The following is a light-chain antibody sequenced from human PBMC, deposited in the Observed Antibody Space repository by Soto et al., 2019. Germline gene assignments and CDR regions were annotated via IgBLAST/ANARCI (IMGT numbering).Light chain of an antibody. V-gene: IGLV1-44*01. CDR1: SSNVGGNA. CDR2: SND. CDR3: VSWDDSLNRPV. Sequence: QSVLTQPPSESGTPGQGVTISCSGGSSNVGGNAVNWYLQLPGSAPKLLIYSNDQRPSGVPDRFSGSKSGSSATLAISGLQSDDESDYYCVSWDDSLNRPVFGGRTKLTVL. J-gene: IGLJ2*01.